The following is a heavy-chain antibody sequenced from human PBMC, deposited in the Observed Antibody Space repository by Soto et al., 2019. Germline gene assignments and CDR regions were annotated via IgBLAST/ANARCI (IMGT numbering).Heavy chain of an antibody. CDR2: ISYDGSNK. V-gene: IGHV3-30-3*01. J-gene: IGHJ6*02. D-gene: IGHD2-2*01. Sequence: PGGSLRLSCAASGFTFSSYAMHWVRQAPGKGLEWVAVISYDGSNKYYADSVKGRFTISRDNSKNTLYLQMNSLRAEDTAVYYCPRGGRRDIVLVPAATTYYYYGMDVWGQGTTGTVSS. CDR3: PRGGRRDIVLVPAATTYYYYGMDV. CDR1: GFTFSSYA.